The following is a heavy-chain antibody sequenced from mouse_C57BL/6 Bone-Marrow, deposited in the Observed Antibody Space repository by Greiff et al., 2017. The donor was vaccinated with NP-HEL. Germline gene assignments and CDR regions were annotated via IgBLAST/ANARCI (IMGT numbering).Heavy chain of an antibody. D-gene: IGHD1-1*02. CDR2: IYPGDGDT. CDR3: SGGEPGGPFFDS. J-gene: IGHJ2*01. Sequence: QVQLQQSGPELVKPGASVKISCKASGYTFSTSWMNWMKQRPGKGLEWIGRIYPGDGDTHYSGNFEGKASLTADKSSNSAYMQLSSLTSEDSAVFFCSGGEPGGPFFDSRGQGTTLPASS. V-gene: IGHV1-82*01. CDR1: GYTFSTSW.